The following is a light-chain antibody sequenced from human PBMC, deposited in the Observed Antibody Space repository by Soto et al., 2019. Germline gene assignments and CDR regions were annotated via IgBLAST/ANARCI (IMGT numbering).Light chain of an antibody. CDR3: GSWDSSLSAYV. J-gene: IGLJ1*01. CDR1: SSNIGGNS. V-gene: IGLV1-51*01. Sequence: QSVLTQPASVSGSPGQKVTISCSGSSSNIGGNSVSWYQQLPGTAPKLLIYDDNKRPSGIPDRFSGSKSGTSATLGITGFQTGDEADYYCGSWDSSLSAYVFGTGTKVTV. CDR2: DDN.